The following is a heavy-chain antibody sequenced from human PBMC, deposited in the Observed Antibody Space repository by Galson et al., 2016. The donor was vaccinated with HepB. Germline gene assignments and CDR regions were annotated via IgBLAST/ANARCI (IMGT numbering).Heavy chain of an antibody. Sequence: SVKVSCKASGFTFTDYFIHWVRQAPGQGLEWMGRINPSSVDTNYAQNFRGRVTLTRDTSISTAYMELTSLTSDDTAVYYCARSISVRGNVYLDFWGQGTLVTVSS. CDR2: INPSSVDT. CDR1: GFTFTDYF. D-gene: IGHD5-12*01. J-gene: IGHJ4*02. CDR3: ARSISVRGNVYLDF. V-gene: IGHV1-2*06.